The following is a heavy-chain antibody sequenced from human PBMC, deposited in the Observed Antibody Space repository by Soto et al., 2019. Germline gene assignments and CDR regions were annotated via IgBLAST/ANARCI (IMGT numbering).Heavy chain of an antibody. J-gene: IGHJ4*02. Sequence: EAQLLESGGGLVQPGGSLRLSCAASELAFNNYAMTWVRQAPGKGLEWVSVISASGYSAYYGGAVKGRFTTSRDNSKSTLYLQMNRLRADDTAVYYCAKGEQLWDPFDSWGQGTLVTVSS. CDR3: AKGEQLWDPFDS. V-gene: IGHV3-23*01. CDR2: ISASGYSA. CDR1: ELAFNNYA. D-gene: IGHD6-13*01.